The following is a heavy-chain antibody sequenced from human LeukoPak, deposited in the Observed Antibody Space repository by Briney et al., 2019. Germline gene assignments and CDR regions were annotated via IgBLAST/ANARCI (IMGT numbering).Heavy chain of an antibody. CDR2: IIPILGIA. D-gene: IGHD6-6*01. V-gene: IGHV1-69*04. J-gene: IGHJ4*02. CDR3: AREYSSSSFDY. Sequence: GSSVKVSCKASGGTFSSYAISWVRQAPGQGLEWMGRIIPILGIANYAQKFQGRVTITADKSTSTAYMELSSLRSEDTAVYYCAREYSSSSFDYWGQGTLVTVSS. CDR1: GGTFSSYA.